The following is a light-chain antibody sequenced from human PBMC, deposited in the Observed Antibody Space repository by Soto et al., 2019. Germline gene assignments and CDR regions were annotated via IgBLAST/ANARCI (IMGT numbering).Light chain of an antibody. CDR2: DAS. CDR1: QGISSW. CDR3: RQANSFPLT. J-gene: IGKJ4*02. Sequence: DIQMTQSPSSVSASVGDRVTITCRASQGISSWLAWYQQKPGKAPKLLIYDASSLQSGVPSRFSGSGSGTDFTLPIISRLPEDFAATYYRQANSFPLTFGRGTKVEIK. V-gene: IGKV1-12*01.